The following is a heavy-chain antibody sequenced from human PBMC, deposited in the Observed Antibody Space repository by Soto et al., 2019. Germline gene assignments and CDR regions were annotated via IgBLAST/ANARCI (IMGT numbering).Heavy chain of an antibody. J-gene: IGHJ6*02. V-gene: IGHV1-69*13. Sequence: SVKISCRASGYTFTCYYMHWVRQAPGQGLEWMGGIIPIFGTANYAQKFQGRVTITADESTSTAYMELNSLRAEDMAVYYCARDYYSSNWENGYYYYAMDVWGQGTTVTVSS. CDR3: ARDYYSSNWENGYYYYAMDV. CDR2: IIPIFGTA. D-gene: IGHD6-13*01. CDR1: GYTFTCYY.